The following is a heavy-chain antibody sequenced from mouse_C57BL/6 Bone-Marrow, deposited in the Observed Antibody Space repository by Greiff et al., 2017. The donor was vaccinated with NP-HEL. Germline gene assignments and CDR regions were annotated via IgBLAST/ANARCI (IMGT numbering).Heavy chain of an antibody. CDR3: ARSSGPYYFDY. Sequence: QVQLKESGAELVRPGTSVKMSCKASGYTFTNYWIGWAKQRPGHGLEWIGDIYPGGGYTNYNEKFKGKATLTADKSSSTAYMQFSSLTSEDSAIYYCARSSGPYYFDYWGQGTTLTVSS. CDR1: GYTFTNYW. CDR2: IYPGGGYT. D-gene: IGHD3-1*01. J-gene: IGHJ2*01. V-gene: IGHV1-63*01.